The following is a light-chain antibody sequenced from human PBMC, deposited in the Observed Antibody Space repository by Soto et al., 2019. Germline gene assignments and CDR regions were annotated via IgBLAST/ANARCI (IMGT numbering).Light chain of an antibody. Sequence: EIGMRQAPPTLSVSPGERAALSCRASQSIRNNLAWYQQKPGQAPRLLIYGASTRATGIPARFSGSGSGTEFTLTISSLQSEDFAVYYCPQYNNRPRTFGQGTKVDIK. CDR1: QSIRNN. V-gene: IGKV3-15*01. CDR3: PQYNNRPRT. CDR2: GAS. J-gene: IGKJ1*01.